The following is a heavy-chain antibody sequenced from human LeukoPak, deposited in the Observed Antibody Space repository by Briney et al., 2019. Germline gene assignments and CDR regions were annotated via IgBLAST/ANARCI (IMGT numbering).Heavy chain of an antibody. J-gene: IGHJ6*02. D-gene: IGHD4-17*01. CDR3: ARGTVTTFYYYYGMDV. Sequence: ASVKVSCKASGYTFTGYYMHWVRQAPGQGLEWMGWINPNSGGTNYAQKFQGRVTMTRDTSISTAYMELSRLRSDDTAVYYYARGTVTTFYYYYGMDVWGQGTTVTVSS. CDR2: INPNSGGT. V-gene: IGHV1-2*02. CDR1: GYTFTGYY.